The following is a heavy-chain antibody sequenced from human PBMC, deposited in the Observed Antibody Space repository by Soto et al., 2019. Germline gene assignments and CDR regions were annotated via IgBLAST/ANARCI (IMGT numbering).Heavy chain of an antibody. J-gene: IGHJ5*01. CDR2: ISGSGVST. D-gene: IGHD4-17*01. CDR1: GFTFSAYA. Sequence: GGSLRLSCEASGFTFSAYAMSWVRQAPGQGLQWVSSISGSGVSTYYAGSVKGRFAISRDSSKNTLFLQMNTLRAEDTAVYYCAKQSPYGDFASWGQGTLVTVSS. V-gene: IGHV3-23*01. CDR3: AKQSPYGDFAS.